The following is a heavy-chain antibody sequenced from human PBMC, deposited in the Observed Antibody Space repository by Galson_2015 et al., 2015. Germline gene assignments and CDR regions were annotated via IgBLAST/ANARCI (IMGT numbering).Heavy chain of an antibody. V-gene: IGHV3-53*01. CDR3: ARGRGFICDF. CDR2: LSKTDTA. CDR1: GFTASSNY. Sequence: SLRLSCAASGFTASSNYMAWFRQAPGKGLEWVSVLSKTDTAYYVDSVRGRFTISRDNSKNTVYLQMDYLTVDETAVYYCARGRGFICDFWGQGTLVTVSS. D-gene: IGHD3-10*01. J-gene: IGHJ4*02.